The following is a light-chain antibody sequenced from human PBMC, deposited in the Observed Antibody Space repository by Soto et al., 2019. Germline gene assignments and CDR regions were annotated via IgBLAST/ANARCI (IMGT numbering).Light chain of an antibody. Sequence: EIVLTQSPATLSLSPGERATLSCWASQSIRNSLAWYQQKPGQAPRLLIYASSNRATGIPDRFSGSASGTDFTLTINRLEPEDFAVYYCQLYGISPHFGQGTRLEIK. CDR2: ASS. CDR3: QLYGISPH. V-gene: IGKV3-11*01. CDR1: QSIRNS. J-gene: IGKJ5*01.